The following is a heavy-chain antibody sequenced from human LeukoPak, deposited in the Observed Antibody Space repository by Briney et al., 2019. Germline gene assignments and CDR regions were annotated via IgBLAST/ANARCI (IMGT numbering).Heavy chain of an antibody. V-gene: IGHV3-23*01. D-gene: IGHD2-2*02. J-gene: IGHJ4*02. CDR2: IITTGGVT. CDR1: GFTFTKFW. Sequence: GGSLRLSCEASGFTFTKFWMSWVRQAPGKGLEWVSSIITTGGVTDYADSVKGRFTISRDNSRNTLYMQMNSLRAEDTAVYYCAKTSRRLCSSSSCYTLDSWGQGALVTVSS. CDR3: AKTSRRLCSSSSCYTLDS.